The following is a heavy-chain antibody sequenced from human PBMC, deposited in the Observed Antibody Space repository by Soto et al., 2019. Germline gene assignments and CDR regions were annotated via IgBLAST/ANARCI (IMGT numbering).Heavy chain of an antibody. CDR3: ARYNWGAMGAFDI. CDR1: GGSISGYY. Sequence: WETLSLTCTVSGGSISGYYWGWIRQPPGKGLEWIGYIYYSGSTNYNPSLKSRVTISVDTSKNQFSLKLSSVTAADTAVYYCARYNWGAMGAFDIWGQGTMVTVSS. J-gene: IGHJ3*02. CDR2: IYYSGST. D-gene: IGHD1-1*01. V-gene: IGHV4-59*01.